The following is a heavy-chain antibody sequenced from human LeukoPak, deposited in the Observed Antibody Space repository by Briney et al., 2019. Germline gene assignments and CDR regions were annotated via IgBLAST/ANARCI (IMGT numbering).Heavy chain of an antibody. V-gene: IGHV4-39*01. CDR1: GGSISSSSYY. Sequence: SETLSLTCTVSGGSISSSSYYWGWIRQPPGKGLEWLGSIYYSGSTYYNPSLKSRVTISVDTSKNQFSLKLSSVTAADTAVYYCARRPVRGGVEYYFDYWGQGTLVTVSS. D-gene: IGHD3-10*01. J-gene: IGHJ4*02. CDR3: ARRPVRGGVEYYFDY. CDR2: IYYSGST.